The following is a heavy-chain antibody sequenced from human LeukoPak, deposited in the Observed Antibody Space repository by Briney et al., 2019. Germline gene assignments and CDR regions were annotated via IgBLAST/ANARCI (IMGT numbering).Heavy chain of an antibody. Sequence: GGSLRLSCAASGFTFSSYWMNWVRQAPGKGLVWVSRIASDGSSTTYADSVKGRFSISRDNAKNTLYLQMNSLRVEDTAVYYCAKDREVLRFLEWLLPYFDYWGQGTLVTVSS. CDR1: GFTFSSYW. CDR2: IASDGSST. D-gene: IGHD3-3*01. V-gene: IGHV3-74*01. CDR3: AKDREVLRFLEWLLPYFDY. J-gene: IGHJ4*02.